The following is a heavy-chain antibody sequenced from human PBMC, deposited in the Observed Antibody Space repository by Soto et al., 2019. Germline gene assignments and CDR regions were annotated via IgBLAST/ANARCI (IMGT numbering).Heavy chain of an antibody. J-gene: IGHJ4*02. Sequence: GGSLRLSCAASGFIFDNYAMSWVRQAPGKGLEWISTISGGGSATFYADSVKGRFTISGDSSKSTMYLQMHSLRAEDTAIYYCAKIKQGYFDYWGQGTQVTVSS. CDR3: AKIKQGYFDY. CDR2: ISGGGSAT. CDR1: GFIFDNYA. V-gene: IGHV3-23*01.